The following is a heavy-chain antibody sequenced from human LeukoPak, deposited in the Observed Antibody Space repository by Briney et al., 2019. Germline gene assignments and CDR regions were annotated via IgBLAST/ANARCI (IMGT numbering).Heavy chain of an antibody. V-gene: IGHV1-46*01. CDR2: INPSGGST. J-gene: IGHJ6*02. D-gene: IGHD3-3*01. Sequence: GASVKVSCKASGYTFTSYYMHWVRQAPGQGLEWMGIINPSGGSTSYAQKFQGRVTMTGDTSTSTVYMELSSLRSEDTAVYYCAREAIFGVVIGDYYYYGMDVWGQGTTVTVSS. CDR3: AREAIFGVVIGDYYYYGMDV. CDR1: GYTFTSYY.